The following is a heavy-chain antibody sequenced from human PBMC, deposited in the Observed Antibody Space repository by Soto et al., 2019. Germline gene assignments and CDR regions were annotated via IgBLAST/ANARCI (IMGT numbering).Heavy chain of an antibody. CDR1: GYTLTELS. D-gene: IGHD2-15*01. CDR3: AVWVDCSGGSRASFDI. CDR2: FDPEDGET. J-gene: IGHJ3*02. Sequence: ASVKVSCKVSGYTLTELSMHWVRQAPGKGLEWMGGFDPEDGETIYAQKFQGRVTMTEDTSTDTAYMELSSLRSEDTAVYYCAVWVDCSGGSRASFDIWGQGTMVTVSS. V-gene: IGHV1-24*01.